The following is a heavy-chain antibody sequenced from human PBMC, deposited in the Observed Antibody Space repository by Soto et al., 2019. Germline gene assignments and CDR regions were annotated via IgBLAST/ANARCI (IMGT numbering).Heavy chain of an antibody. CDR2: ISGSGGST. CDR3: AKDPNTNSGSYSYFDY. Sequence: GGSLRLSCAASGFTVSSNYMSWVRQAPGKGLEWVSAISGSGGSTYYADSVKGRFTISRDNSKNTLYLQMNSLRAEDTAVYYCAKDPNTNSGSYSYFDYWGQGTLVTVSS. D-gene: IGHD1-26*01. CDR1: GFTVSSNY. J-gene: IGHJ4*02. V-gene: IGHV3-23*01.